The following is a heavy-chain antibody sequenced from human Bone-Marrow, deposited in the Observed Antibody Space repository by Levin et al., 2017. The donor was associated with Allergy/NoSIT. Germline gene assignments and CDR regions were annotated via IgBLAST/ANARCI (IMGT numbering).Heavy chain of an antibody. CDR1: GFTFSDYY. V-gene: IGHV3-11*01. CDR2: ISSSGSTI. J-gene: IGHJ4*02. CDR3: ARDHHREWWRAQYYFDY. D-gene: IGHD2-15*01. Sequence: GESLKISCAASGFTFSDYYMSWIRQAPGKGLEWVSYISSSGSTIYYADSVKGRFTISRDNAKNSLYLQMNSLRAEDTAVYYCARDHHREWWRAQYYFDYWGQGTLVTVSS.